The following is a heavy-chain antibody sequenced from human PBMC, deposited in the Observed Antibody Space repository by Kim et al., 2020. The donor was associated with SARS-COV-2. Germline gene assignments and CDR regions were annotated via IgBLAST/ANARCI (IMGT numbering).Heavy chain of an antibody. V-gene: IGHV4-61*01. CDR1: GVSVSSGSYY. J-gene: IGHJ5*02. CDR3: ARSPFLGYCNGGSCYQDTSSNWFDP. Sequence: SETLSLTCTVSGVSVSSGSYYWSWIWQPAGKGLEWVGSIDYSRRTNTNPSLKSRSKISVDTPKNQFSMKLSSVTAAATAVYYCARSPFLGYCNGGSCYQDTSSNWFDPWGQGNLGNVSS. D-gene: IGHD2-15*01. CDR2: IDYSRRT.